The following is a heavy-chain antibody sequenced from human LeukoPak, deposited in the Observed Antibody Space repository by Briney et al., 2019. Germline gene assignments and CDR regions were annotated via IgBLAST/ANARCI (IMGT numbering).Heavy chain of an antibody. J-gene: IGHJ4*02. V-gene: IGHV3-7*01. Sequence: PGGSLRLSCAASGFTFSRYWMSWVRQAPGKGLEWVAHINEDGSEKYYVDSVEGRFTISRDNAKNSLYVQMNSLRDEDTAVDYGARDVIAVASTSGFDYWGQGTLVTVSS. CDR1: GFTFSRYW. CDR2: INEDGSEK. D-gene: IGHD6-13*01. CDR3: ARDVIAVASTSGFDY.